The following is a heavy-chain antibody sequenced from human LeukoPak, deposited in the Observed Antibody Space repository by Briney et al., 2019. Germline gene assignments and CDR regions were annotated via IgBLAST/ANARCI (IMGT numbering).Heavy chain of an antibody. Sequence: PSETLSLTCTVSGGPVSGYFWSWIRQPPGKGLEWIGYIYYSGYTIYSPSFGSRVTISVDTSKNQFSLRLRYVTAADTAVYYCARQVGTDAFDIWGQGTMVTVSS. J-gene: IGHJ3*02. D-gene: IGHD1-26*01. V-gene: IGHV4-59*08. CDR2: IYYSGYT. CDR3: ARQVGTDAFDI. CDR1: GGPVSGYF.